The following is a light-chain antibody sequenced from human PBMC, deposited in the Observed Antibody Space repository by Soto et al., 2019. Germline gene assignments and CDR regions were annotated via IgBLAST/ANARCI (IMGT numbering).Light chain of an antibody. V-gene: IGKV1-27*01. J-gene: IGKJ4*01. Sequence: DVQMTQSPSSLSAFVGDRVTITCRASQGIAPYLAWFQQKPGKVPKLLIYATSTLQSGVPSRFSGSGSGTDFTLTINSLQPEDVGTYYCQKYNSVPLTFGGGTKVEIK. CDR3: QKYNSVPLT. CDR1: QGIAPY. CDR2: ATS.